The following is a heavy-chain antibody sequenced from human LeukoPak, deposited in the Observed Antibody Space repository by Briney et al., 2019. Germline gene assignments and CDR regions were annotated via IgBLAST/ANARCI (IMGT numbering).Heavy chain of an antibody. V-gene: IGHV3-23*01. CDR3: AKLWAAAGTISKGKLDY. J-gene: IGHJ4*02. CDR2: ISGSGGST. Sequence: TGGSLRLSCAASGFTFSSYAMSWVRQAPGKGLEWVSAISGSGGSTYYADSVKGRFTISRDNSKNTLYLQMDSLRAEDTAVYYCAKLWAAAGTISKGKLDYWGQGTLVTVPS. CDR1: GFTFSSYA. D-gene: IGHD6-13*01.